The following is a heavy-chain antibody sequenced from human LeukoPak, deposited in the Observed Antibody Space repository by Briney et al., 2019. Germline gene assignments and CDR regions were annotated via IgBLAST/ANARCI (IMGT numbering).Heavy chain of an antibody. CDR2: IYYSGST. D-gene: IGHD3-22*01. CDR1: GVSISSYY. J-gene: IGHJ4*02. CDR3: ARVTGYVIEDYFDY. V-gene: IGHV4-59*01. Sequence: PSETLSLTCTVSGVSISSYYWSWIRQPPGKGLEWIGYIYYSGSTNYNPSLKSRVTISVDTSKNQFSLKLRSVTAAATAVYYCARVTGYVIEDYFDYWGQGTLVTVSS.